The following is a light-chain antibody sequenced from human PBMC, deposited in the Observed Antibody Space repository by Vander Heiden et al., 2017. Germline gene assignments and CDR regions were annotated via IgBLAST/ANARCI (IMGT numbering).Light chain of an antibody. V-gene: IGLV2-11*01. J-gene: IGLJ2*01. CDR2: DVD. CDR1: SSDVGGYNY. Sequence: QSALTQPRSVSGSPGQSVTLSCTGTSSDVGGYNYVSWYQQHPGKAPKVMVYDVDKRPSGVPDRFSGSKSGNTASLTISGLQTEDEADYYCCSFAGSYTFVFGGGTKLTVL. CDR3: CSFAGSYTFV.